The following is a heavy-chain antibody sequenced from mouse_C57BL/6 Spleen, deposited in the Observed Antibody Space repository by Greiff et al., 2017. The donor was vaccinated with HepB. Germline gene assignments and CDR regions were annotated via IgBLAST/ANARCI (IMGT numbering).Heavy chain of an antibody. J-gene: IGHJ3*01. V-gene: IGHV14-3*01. Sequence: EVQLQQSVAELVRPGASVKLSCTASGFNIKNTYMHWVKQRPEQGLEWIGRIDPANGNTKYAPKFQGKATITADTSSNTAYLQRSSLTSEDTAIYYCASPPTYYDYDEGFAYWGQGTLVTVSA. CDR2: IDPANGNT. CDR3: ASPPTYYDYDEGFAY. CDR1: GFNIKNTY. D-gene: IGHD2-4*01.